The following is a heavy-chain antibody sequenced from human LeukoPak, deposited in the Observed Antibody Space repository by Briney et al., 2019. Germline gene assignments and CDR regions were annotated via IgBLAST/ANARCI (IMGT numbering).Heavy chain of an antibody. V-gene: IGHV3-30*18. D-gene: IGHD6-13*01. CDR1: GFTFNNYG. J-gene: IGHJ4*02. CDR3: AKGPLRGTAAAIDY. CDR2: ISYDGRTK. Sequence: PGGSLRLSCAASGFTFNNYGMHWVRQAPGKGLEGVAVISYDGRTKPYPHSVKGRFTISRDISTDTLGLQMDSLRTEDPAVYYCAKGPLRGTAAAIDYWGQGTLVTVSS.